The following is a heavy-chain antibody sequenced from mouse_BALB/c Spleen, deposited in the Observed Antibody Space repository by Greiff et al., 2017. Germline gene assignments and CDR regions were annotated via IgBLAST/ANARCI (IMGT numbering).Heavy chain of an antibody. Sequence: QVQLQQSGPELVRPGVSVKISCKGSGYTFTDYAMHWVKQSHAKSLEWIGVISTYYGNTNYNQKFKGKATMTVDKSSSTAYMELARLTSEDSAIYYCARALSLGNAMDYWGQGISVTVSS. CDR3: ARALSLGNAMDY. V-gene: IGHV1-67*01. J-gene: IGHJ4*01. CDR2: ISTYYGNT. CDR1: GYTFTDYA. D-gene: IGHD1-2*01.